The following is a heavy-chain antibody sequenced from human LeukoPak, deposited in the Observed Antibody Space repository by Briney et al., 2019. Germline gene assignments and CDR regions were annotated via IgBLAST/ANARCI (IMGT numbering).Heavy chain of an antibody. CDR2: IKSKIDGGAI. CDR3: TTSNYYYDSNAWY. D-gene: IGHD3-22*01. J-gene: IGHJ4*02. V-gene: IGHV3-15*07. Sequence: GGSLRLSCAASGFTFSNAWMNWVRQAPGKGLEWVGRIKSKIDGGAIEYAAPVQGTFTISRDDSKNTLYLQMNSRKIEDTAVYFCTTSNYYYDSNAWYWGQGALVTVSS. CDR1: GFTFSNAW.